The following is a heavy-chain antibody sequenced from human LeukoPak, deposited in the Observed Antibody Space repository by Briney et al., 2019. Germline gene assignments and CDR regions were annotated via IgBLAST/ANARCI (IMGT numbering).Heavy chain of an antibody. CDR3: ARESPDYDFWSGTHRYNWFDP. V-gene: IGHV1-18*01. Sequence: ASVKVSCKASGYTFTSYGISWVRQAPGQGLEWRGWISAYNGNTNYAQKLQGRVTMTTDTSTSTAYMELRSLRSDDTAVYYCARESPDYDFWSGTHRYNWFDPWGQGTLVTVSS. J-gene: IGHJ5*02. CDR1: GYTFTSYG. D-gene: IGHD3-3*01. CDR2: ISAYNGNT.